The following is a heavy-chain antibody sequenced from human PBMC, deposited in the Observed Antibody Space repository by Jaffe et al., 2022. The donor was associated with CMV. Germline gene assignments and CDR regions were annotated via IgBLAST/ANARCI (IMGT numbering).Heavy chain of an antibody. CDR3: ARHLSITIFGVVISPFDY. Sequence: QLQLQESGPGLVKPSETLSLTCTVSGGSISSSSYYWGWIRQPPGKGLEWIGSIYYSGSTYYNPSLKSRVTISVDTSKNQFSLKLSSVTAADTAVYYCARHLSITIFGVVISPFDYWGQGTLVTVSS. CDR1: GGSISSSSYY. J-gene: IGHJ4*02. CDR2: IYYSGST. D-gene: IGHD3-3*01. V-gene: IGHV4-39*01.